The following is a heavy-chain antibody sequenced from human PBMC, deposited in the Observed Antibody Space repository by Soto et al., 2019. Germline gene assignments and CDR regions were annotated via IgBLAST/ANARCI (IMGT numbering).Heavy chain of an antibody. D-gene: IGHD3-10*01. V-gene: IGHV3-23*01. CDR1: GFTFSSYA. CDR3: ASYGSGSYYSDAFDI. J-gene: IGHJ3*02. CDR2: ISGSGGST. Sequence: GGSLRLSCAASGFTFSSYAMSWVRQAPGKGLEWVSAISGSGGSTYYADSVKGRFTISRDNSKNTLYLQMNSLRAEDTAVYYCASYGSGSYYSDAFDIWGQGTMVTVSS.